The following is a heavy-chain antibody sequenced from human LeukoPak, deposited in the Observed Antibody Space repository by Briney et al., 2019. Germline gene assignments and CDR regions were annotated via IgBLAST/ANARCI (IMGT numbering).Heavy chain of an antibody. D-gene: IGHD3-10*01. Sequence: PSETLSLTCAVYGGSFSGYYWSWIRQPPGKGLEWIGEINHSGSTNYNPSLKSRVTMSVDTSKNLFSLELSSVTAADTAVYYCARERLAMVRGVIPKEAWGWFDPWGQGTLVTVSS. V-gene: IGHV4-34*01. CDR2: INHSGST. CDR1: GGSFSGYY. CDR3: ARERLAMVRGVIPKEAWGWFDP. J-gene: IGHJ5*02.